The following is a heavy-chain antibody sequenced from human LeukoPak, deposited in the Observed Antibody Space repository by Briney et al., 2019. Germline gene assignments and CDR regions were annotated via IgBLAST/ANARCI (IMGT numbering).Heavy chain of an antibody. D-gene: IGHD1-26*01. CDR2: ISGSGGST. CDR3: ATRYSGSYWDY. J-gene: IGHJ4*02. CDR1: GYTFSSYA. Sequence: GGSLRLSCAAPGYTFSSYAMSWVRQAPGKGLEWVSAISGSGGSTYYADSVKGRFTISRDNAKNSLYLQMNSLRAEDTAVYYCATRYSGSYWDYWGQGTLVTVSS. V-gene: IGHV3-23*01.